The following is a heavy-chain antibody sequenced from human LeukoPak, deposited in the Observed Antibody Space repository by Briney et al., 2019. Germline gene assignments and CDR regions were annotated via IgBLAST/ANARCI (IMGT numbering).Heavy chain of an antibody. CDR3: ARLVSGGSSGWYRGNHYYYYMDV. D-gene: IGHD6-19*01. CDR1: GGSISSYY. Sequence: SETLSLTCTVSGGSISSYYWSWIRQPPGKGLEWIGYIYYSGSTNYNPSLKSRVTISVDTSKNQFSLKLSSVTAADMAVYYCARLVSGGSSGWYRGNHYYYYMDVWGKGTTVTVSS. V-gene: IGHV4-59*01. CDR2: IYYSGST. J-gene: IGHJ6*03.